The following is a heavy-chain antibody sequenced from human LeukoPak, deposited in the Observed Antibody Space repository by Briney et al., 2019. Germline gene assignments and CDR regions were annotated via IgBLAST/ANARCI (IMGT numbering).Heavy chain of an antibody. CDR3: ARRRAENAIFGVENWLDP. J-gene: IGHJ5*02. Sequence: SETLSLTCTVSGGSISSYSWNWIRQPPGKGLEWIGYIYYSGSTNINPSLKSRVTISVDTSKNQFSLKLSSVTAADTAVYYCARRRAENAIFGVENWLDPWGQGTLVTVSS. V-gene: IGHV4-59*01. CDR1: GGSISSYS. CDR2: IYYSGST. D-gene: IGHD3-3*02.